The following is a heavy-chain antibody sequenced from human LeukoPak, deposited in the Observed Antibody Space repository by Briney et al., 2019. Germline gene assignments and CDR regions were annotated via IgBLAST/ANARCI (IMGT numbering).Heavy chain of an antibody. V-gene: IGHV4-31*03. CDR1: GGSISSGGYY. D-gene: IGHD5-18*01. J-gene: IGHJ4*02. CDR2: IYYSGST. Sequence: PSETLSLTCTVSGGSISSGGYYWSWIRQHPGKGLEWIGYIYYSGSTYYNPSLKSRVTISVDTSKNQFSLKLSSVTAADTAVDYCARCRGYSYGYGEFDYWGQGTLVTVSS. CDR3: ARCRGYSYGYGEFDY.